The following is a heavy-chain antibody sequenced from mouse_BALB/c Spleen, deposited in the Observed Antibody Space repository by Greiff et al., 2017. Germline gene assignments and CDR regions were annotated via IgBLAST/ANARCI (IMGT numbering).Heavy chain of an antibody. CDR3: AIYGDDYAMDY. V-gene: IGHV5-4*02. D-gene: IGHD1-2*01. J-gene: IGHJ4*01. CDR2: ISDGGSYT. CDR1: GFTFSDYY. Sequence: EVKLVESGGGLVKPGGSLKLSCAASGFTFSDYYMYWVRQTPEKRLEWVATISDGGSYTYYPDSVKGRFTISRDNAKNNLYLQMSSLKSEDTAMYYCAIYGDDYAMDYWGQGTSVTVSS.